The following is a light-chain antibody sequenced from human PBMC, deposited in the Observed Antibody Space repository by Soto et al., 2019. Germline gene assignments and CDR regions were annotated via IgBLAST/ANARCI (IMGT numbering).Light chain of an antibody. CDR3: QQSGSYSPST. J-gene: IGKJ1*01. V-gene: IGKV1-5*03. CDR2: KAS. Sequence: DIQMTQSPSTLSASVGDRVTITCRASQSIGSWLAWYQQKPGKAPKLLIYKASSLESGVPSRFSGSGSGTEFALTCSSPQPDDFASYYGQQSGSYSPSTFGQGPKVEIK. CDR1: QSIGSW.